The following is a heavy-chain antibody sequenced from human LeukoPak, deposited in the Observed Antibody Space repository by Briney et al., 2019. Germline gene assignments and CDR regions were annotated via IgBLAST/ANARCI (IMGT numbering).Heavy chain of an antibody. D-gene: IGHD2-15*01. Sequence: PGGSLRLSCVVSGLTLSNYGMSWVRQAPGKGLEWVAGISDCGGSTDYADSVKGRFTISRDNPKNTLYLQINSLRSEDTAVYFCAKRGVVIRAVLVVGFHKEAYYFDSWGQGALVTVSS. CDR1: GLTLSNYG. V-gene: IGHV3-23*01. CDR3: AKRGVVIRAVLVVGFHKEAYYFDS. CDR2: ISDCGGST. J-gene: IGHJ4*02.